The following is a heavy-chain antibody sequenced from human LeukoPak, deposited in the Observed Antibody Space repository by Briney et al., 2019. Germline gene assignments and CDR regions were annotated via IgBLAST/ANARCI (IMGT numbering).Heavy chain of an antibody. V-gene: IGHV5-51*01. CDR3: ARHEDTALVDY. CDR2: IYPDDSDT. J-gene: IGHJ4*02. D-gene: IGHD5-18*01. CDR1: GYSFTSYW. Sequence: GESLKISCKGSGYSFTSYWIGWVRQMPGKGLEWMGIIYPDDSDTRYSPSFQGQVTISADKSINTAYLQRSSLKASDSAMYYCARHEDTALVDYWGQGTLVTVSS.